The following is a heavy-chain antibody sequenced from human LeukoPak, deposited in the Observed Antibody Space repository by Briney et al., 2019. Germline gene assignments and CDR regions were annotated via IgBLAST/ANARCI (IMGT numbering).Heavy chain of an antibody. V-gene: IGHV4-34*01. D-gene: IGHD3-3*01. J-gene: IGHJ4*02. CDR2: INHSGST. Sequence: PSETLSLTCAVYGGSFSGYYWSWIRQPPGKGLEWIGEINHSGSTNYNPSLKSRVTISVDTSKNQFSLKLSSATAADTAVYYCASLPYYDFWSGYYMGISVWGQGTLVTVSS. CDR3: ASLPYYDFWSGYYMGISV. CDR1: GGSFSGYY.